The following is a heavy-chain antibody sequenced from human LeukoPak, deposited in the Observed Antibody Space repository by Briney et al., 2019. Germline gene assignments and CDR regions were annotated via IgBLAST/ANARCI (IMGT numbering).Heavy chain of an antibody. J-gene: IGHJ4*02. D-gene: IGHD4-17*01. Sequence: SVKVSCKASGGTFSSYAISWVRQAPGQGLEWMGRIIPIFGTANYAQKFQGRVTITTDESTSTAYMELSSLRSEDTAVYYCARSGEDYGEFFDYWGQGTLVTVSS. CDR2: IIPIFGTA. CDR1: GGTFSSYA. CDR3: ARSGEDYGEFFDY. V-gene: IGHV1-69*05.